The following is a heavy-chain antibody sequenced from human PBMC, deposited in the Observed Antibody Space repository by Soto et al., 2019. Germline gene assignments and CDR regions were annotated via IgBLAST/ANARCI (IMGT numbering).Heavy chain of an antibody. CDR2: IWYDGSNK. CDR3: AKGGRQWLVTSDFNY. J-gene: IGHJ4*02. V-gene: IGHV3-30*02. D-gene: IGHD6-19*01. Sequence: PGGSLRLSCAASGFTFSSYGMHWVRQAPGKGLEWVAVIWYDGSNKYYADSVKGRFTISRDSSKNTVSLEMTSLRAEDTAVYYCAKGGRQWLVTSDFNYWGQGA. CDR1: GFTFSSYG.